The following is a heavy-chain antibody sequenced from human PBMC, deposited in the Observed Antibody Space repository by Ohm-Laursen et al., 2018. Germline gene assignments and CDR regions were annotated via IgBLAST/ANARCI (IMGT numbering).Heavy chain of an antibody. Sequence: SLRLSCAASGFTINSNYMTWVRQAPGKELEWVANIKEDGSQKNYVDSVKGRFTISRDNANNFLYLQMNSLRAEDTAVYYCARDISPVIVGVAFDVFDIWGQGTMVTVSS. D-gene: IGHD1-26*01. CDR2: IKEDGSQK. V-gene: IGHV3-7*01. J-gene: IGHJ3*02. CDR3: ARDISPVIVGVAFDVFDI. CDR1: GFTINSNY.